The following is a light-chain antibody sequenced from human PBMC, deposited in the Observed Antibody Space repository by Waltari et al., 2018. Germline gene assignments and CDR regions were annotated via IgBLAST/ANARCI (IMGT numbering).Light chain of an antibody. V-gene: IGKV1-39*01. CDR2: TAS. CDR1: ESISSY. J-gene: IGKJ2*01. Sequence: DIQLTQSPSSLSASVGDRVPLTCRASESISSYLSWYQQKPGEAPKLLIYTASSLEGGVPSRFSGSGSGTDYTLTISNLQPEDFATYYCHQMYSTRGDTFGQGTKLEIK. CDR3: HQMYSTRGDT.